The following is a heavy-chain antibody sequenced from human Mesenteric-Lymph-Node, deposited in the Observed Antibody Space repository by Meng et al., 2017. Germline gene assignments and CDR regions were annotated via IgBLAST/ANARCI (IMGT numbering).Heavy chain of an antibody. CDR1: GFTFSDYY. CDR2: IISSGSTI. J-gene: IGHJ4*02. Sequence: GESLKISCAASGFTFSDYYMSWIRQAPGKELEWVSYIISSGSTIYYADSVKGRFTISRDNAKNSLYLQMNSLRAEDTAVYYCSVDFLAVCDYWGQGTLVTVAS. CDR3: SVDFLAVCDY. V-gene: IGHV3-11*01. D-gene: IGHD6-19*01.